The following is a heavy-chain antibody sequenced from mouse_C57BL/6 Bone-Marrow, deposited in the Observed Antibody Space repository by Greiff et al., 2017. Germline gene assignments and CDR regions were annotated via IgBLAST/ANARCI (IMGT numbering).Heavy chain of an antibody. J-gene: IGHJ1*03. D-gene: IGHD2-5*01. CDR3: ARPYYSNYWYFDV. CDR1: GYTFTSYW. CDR2: IYPGSGST. Sequence: VQLPQPGAELVKPGASVKMSCKASGYTFTSYWITWVKQRPGQGLEWLGDIYPGSGSTNYNEKFKSKATLTVDTSSSTAYMQLSSLTSEDSAVYYCARPYYSNYWYFDVWGTGTTVTVSS. V-gene: IGHV1-55*01.